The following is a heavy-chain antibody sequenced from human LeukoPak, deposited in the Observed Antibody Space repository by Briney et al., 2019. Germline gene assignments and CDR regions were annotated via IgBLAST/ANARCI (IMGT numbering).Heavy chain of an antibody. Sequence: PGGSLRLSCAASGFTFSSYAITWVRQAPGKGLEWVASINPDGNKKYSADSVKGRFTISRDNAENSLYLQMNSLRVEDTAFYYCARDLAYSRLDYWGQGMLVTVSS. J-gene: IGHJ4*02. CDR2: INPDGNKK. V-gene: IGHV3-7*01. CDR1: GFTFSSYA. D-gene: IGHD5-18*01. CDR3: ARDLAYSRLDY.